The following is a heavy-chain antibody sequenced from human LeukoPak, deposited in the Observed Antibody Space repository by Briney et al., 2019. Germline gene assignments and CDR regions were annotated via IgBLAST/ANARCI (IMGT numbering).Heavy chain of an antibody. J-gene: IGHJ3*02. Sequence: ASVKVSCKASAYTFTDYYIHWVRQAPGQGLEWMGIINPSGGSTTYAQKFQGRVTMTRDTSISTAYMELTRLRSDDTAMYFCARVMHAASPGIIGPDDPFEIWGQGTMVTVSA. CDR1: AYTFTDYY. V-gene: IGHV1-2*02. CDR3: ARVMHAASPGIIGPDDPFEI. CDR2: INPSGGST. D-gene: IGHD6-13*01.